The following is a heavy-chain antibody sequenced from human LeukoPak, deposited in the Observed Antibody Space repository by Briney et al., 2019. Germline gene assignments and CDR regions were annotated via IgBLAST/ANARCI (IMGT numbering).Heavy chain of an antibody. J-gene: IGHJ6*02. CDR2: IIPIFGTA. CDR1: GGTFSSYA. D-gene: IGHD2-2*01. CDR3: ARDPTYCSSTSCHVIYYYYGMDV. V-gene: IGHV1-69*13. Sequence: SVTVSCKASGGTFSSYAISWVRQAPGQGLERMGGIIPIFGTANYAQKFQGRVTITADESTSTAYMELSSLRSEDTAVYYCARDPTYCSSTSCHVIYYYYGMDVWGQGTTVTVSS.